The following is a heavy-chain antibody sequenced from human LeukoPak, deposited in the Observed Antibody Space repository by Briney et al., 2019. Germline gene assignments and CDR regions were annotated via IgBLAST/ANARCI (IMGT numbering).Heavy chain of an antibody. CDR3: ARGELLQGY. D-gene: IGHD1-26*01. CDR1: GFTFSSYS. J-gene: IGHJ4*02. Sequence: PGGSLRLSCAASGFTFSSYSMNWVRQAPGKGLEWVSCISSSSTIYYADSVKGRFTISRDNAKNSLYLQMNSLRAEDTAVYYCARGELLQGYWGQGTLVTVSS. V-gene: IGHV3-48*04. CDR2: ISSSSTI.